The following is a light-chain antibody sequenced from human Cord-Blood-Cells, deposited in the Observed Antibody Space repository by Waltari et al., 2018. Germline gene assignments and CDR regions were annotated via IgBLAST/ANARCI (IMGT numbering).Light chain of an antibody. J-gene: IGLJ2*01. CDR1: SLRSYY. Sequence: SSELTQDPAVSVALGQTVRITCQGDSLRSYYASWHQQKPGQDPELVIHGKNKLPSGLPDRFSGSGSGKTASVTNRGARAEYETDYSCNSRDSSGKHVVVYGVTKLTVL. V-gene: IGLV3-19*01. CDR2: GKN. CDR3: NSRDSSGKHVV.